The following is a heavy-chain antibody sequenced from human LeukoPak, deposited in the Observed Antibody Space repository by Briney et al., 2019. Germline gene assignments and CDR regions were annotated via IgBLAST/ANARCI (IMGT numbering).Heavy chain of an antibody. Sequence: SETLSLTCTVSGGSTSSSSYYWGWIRQPPGKGLEWIGSIYYSGSTYCNPSLKSRVTISVDTSKNQFSLKLSSVTAADTAVYYCARRTTTVKDIVVVPAAINEDGFDPWGQGTLVTVSS. CDR1: GGSTSSSSYY. CDR3: ARRTTTVKDIVVVPAAINEDGFDP. V-gene: IGHV4-39*01. D-gene: IGHD2-2*01. CDR2: IYYSGST. J-gene: IGHJ5*02.